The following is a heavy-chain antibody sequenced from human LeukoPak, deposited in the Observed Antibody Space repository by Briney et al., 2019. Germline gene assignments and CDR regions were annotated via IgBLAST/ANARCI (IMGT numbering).Heavy chain of an antibody. CDR2: ISSSGSTI. CDR1: GFTFSSYE. Sequence: GGSLRLSCAASGFTFSSYEMNWVRQAPGKGLEWGSYISSSGSTIYYADSVKGRFTISRDNAKNSLYLQMNSLRAEDTAVYYCARGGDYGSGSYLLDYWGQGTLVTVSS. D-gene: IGHD3-10*01. J-gene: IGHJ4*02. V-gene: IGHV3-48*03. CDR3: ARGGDYGSGSYLLDY.